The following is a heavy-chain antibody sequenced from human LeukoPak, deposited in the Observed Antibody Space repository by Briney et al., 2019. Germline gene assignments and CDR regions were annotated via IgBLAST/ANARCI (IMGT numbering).Heavy chain of an antibody. D-gene: IGHD6-19*01. Sequence: SETLSLTCAVYGGSFSGYYWSWIRQPPGKGLEWIGEINHSGSTNYNPSLKSRVTISVDTSKNQFSLKLSSVTAADTAVYYCARSPYSSGWYWPWGQGTLVTVSS. J-gene: IGHJ5*02. V-gene: IGHV4-34*01. CDR2: INHSGST. CDR1: GGSFSGYY. CDR3: ARSPYSSGWYWP.